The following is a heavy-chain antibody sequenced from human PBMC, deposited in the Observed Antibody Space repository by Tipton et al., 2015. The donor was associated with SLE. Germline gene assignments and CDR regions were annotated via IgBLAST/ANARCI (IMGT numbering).Heavy chain of an antibody. CDR1: GGSISSYY. CDR2: IYYNGKT. CDR3: ARDRRGWYFDL. V-gene: IGHV4-59*12. J-gene: IGHJ2*01. Sequence: GLVKPSETLSLTCSVSGGSISSYYWSWIRQPPAKGLEWIGFIYYNGKTNYNSSLKSRVTISVDTSKNQFSLKLSSVTAADTAVYYCARDRRGWYFDLWGRGTLVTVSS. D-gene: IGHD3-10*01.